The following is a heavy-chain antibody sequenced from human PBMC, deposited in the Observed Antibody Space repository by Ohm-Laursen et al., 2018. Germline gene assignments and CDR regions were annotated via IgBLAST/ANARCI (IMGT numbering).Heavy chain of an antibody. D-gene: IGHD2-2*01. J-gene: IGHJ5*02. Sequence: SLRLSCAASGFTFSGYSMNWVRQAPGKGLEWVSYISSSSSTIYYADSVKGRFTISRDNAKNSLYLQMNSLRAEDTAVYYCARGSLGYCSSTSCYDWFDPWGQGTLITVSS. CDR1: GFTFSGYS. CDR2: ISSSSSTI. CDR3: ARGSLGYCSSTSCYDWFDP. V-gene: IGHV3-48*01.